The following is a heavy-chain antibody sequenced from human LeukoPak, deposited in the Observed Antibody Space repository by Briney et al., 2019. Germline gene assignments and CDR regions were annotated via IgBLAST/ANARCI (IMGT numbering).Heavy chain of an antibody. J-gene: IGHJ4*02. CDR3: ARAGRGYSGYES. CDR1: GYTFTGHY. CDR2: INPNSGGT. D-gene: IGHD5-12*01. Sequence: ASVKVSCKASGYTFTGHYMHWVRQAPGQGLEWMGWINPNSGGTNYAQKFQGRVTMARDTSISTAYMELSRLRSDDTAVYYCARAGRGYSGYESWGQGTLVTVSS. V-gene: IGHV1-2*02.